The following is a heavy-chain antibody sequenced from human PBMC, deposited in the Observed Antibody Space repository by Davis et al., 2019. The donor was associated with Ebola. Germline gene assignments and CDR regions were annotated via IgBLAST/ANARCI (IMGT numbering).Heavy chain of an antibody. CDR1: GFTFSDYW. CDR3: AKDSGWQMSP. D-gene: IGHD6-19*01. V-gene: IGHV3-7*01. CDR2: IKYDGSDK. Sequence: PAGSLTLSCAAYGFTFSDYWMTWVRQAPGKGLEWVGKIKYDGSDKYYVDSVKGRFTISRDNAENSLYLQMNSLTVEDTAIYYCAKDSGWQMSPWGQGTLVIVSS. J-gene: IGHJ5*02.